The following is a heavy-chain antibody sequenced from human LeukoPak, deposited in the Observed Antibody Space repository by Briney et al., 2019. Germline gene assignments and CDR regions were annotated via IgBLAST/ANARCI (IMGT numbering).Heavy chain of an antibody. CDR2: VGISSGNT. V-gene: IGHV3-48*04. J-gene: IGHJ4*02. D-gene: IGHD5-12*01. CDR3: ARDHRYAFDN. CDR1: GFTFIDYS. Sequence: PGGPLRLSCAASGFTFIDYSMNWVRQAPGKGLEWISYVGISSGNTKYADSVKGRFTISGDSAKNSVFLQMNSLRVEDTAVYYCARDHRYAFDNWGQGTLVTVSS.